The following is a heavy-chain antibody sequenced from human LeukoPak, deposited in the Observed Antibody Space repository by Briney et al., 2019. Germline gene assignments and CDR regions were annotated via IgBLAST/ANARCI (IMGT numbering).Heavy chain of an antibody. CDR1: GFTFDDYA. Sequence: GGSLRLSCAASGFTFDDYAMHWVRQAPGKGLEWVSGISWNSGSIGYADSVKGRFTISRDNAKNSLYLQMNSLRAEDTAVYYCARSYGDYGLDAFDIWGQGTMVTVSS. J-gene: IGHJ3*02. D-gene: IGHD4-17*01. CDR3: ARSYGDYGLDAFDI. CDR2: ISWNSGSI. V-gene: IGHV3-9*01.